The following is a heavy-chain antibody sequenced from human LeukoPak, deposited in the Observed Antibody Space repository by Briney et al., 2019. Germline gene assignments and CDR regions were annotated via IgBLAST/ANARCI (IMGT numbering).Heavy chain of an antibody. D-gene: IGHD2-2*01. J-gene: IGHJ4*02. CDR2: ISTYNGNT. CDR3: ARGTVVPAALVDFDH. V-gene: IGHV1-18*01. Sequence: ASVRVSYKASGYTFTSYGISWVRQAPGQGLEWMGWISTYNGNTNYAQKLQGRVTMTTDTSTSTAYMELRSLRSDDTAVYYCARGTVVPAALVDFDHWGQGTLVTVSS. CDR1: GYTFTSYG.